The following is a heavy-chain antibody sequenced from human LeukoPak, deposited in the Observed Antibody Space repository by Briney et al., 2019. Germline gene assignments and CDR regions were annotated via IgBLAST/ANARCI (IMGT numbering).Heavy chain of an antibody. V-gene: IGHV3-30-3*01. CDR1: GFTVSSNY. Sequence: GGSLRLSCAASGFTVSSNYMSWVRQPPGKGLEWVAVISNDGTNSHYGDSVQGRFTISRDNSNNTLFLQLNNLRPDDTAVYYCARDGLPYCTSTSCYHSDSWGQGTLVTVSS. D-gene: IGHD2-2*01. CDR3: ARDGLPYCTSTSCYHSDS. J-gene: IGHJ4*02. CDR2: ISNDGTNS.